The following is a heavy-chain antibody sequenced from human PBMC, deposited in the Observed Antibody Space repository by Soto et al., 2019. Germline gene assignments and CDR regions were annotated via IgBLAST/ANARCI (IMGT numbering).Heavy chain of an antibody. V-gene: IGHV1-46*03. Sequence: ASVKVSCKASGYTFTSYYMHWVRQAPGQGLEWMGIINPSGGSTSYAQKFQGRVTMTRDTSTSTVYMELSSLRSEDTAVYYCARDRTLHCSGGSCRPIYYYYYMDVRGKGTTVTVSS. J-gene: IGHJ6*03. CDR2: INPSGGST. CDR1: GYTFTSYY. D-gene: IGHD2-15*01. CDR3: ARDRTLHCSGGSCRPIYYYYYMDV.